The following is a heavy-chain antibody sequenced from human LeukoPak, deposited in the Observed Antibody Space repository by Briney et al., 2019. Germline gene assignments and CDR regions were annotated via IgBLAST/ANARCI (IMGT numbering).Heavy chain of an antibody. Sequence: GGSLRLXCAASGFTFSSYSMNWGRQAPGKALEWVSSISSSSSYIYYADSVKGRFTISRDNAKNSLYLQMNSLRAEDTAVYYCARDLLPDDAFDIWGQGTMVTVSS. J-gene: IGHJ3*02. CDR2: ISSSSSYI. CDR3: ARDLLPDDAFDI. CDR1: GFTFSSYS. V-gene: IGHV3-21*01.